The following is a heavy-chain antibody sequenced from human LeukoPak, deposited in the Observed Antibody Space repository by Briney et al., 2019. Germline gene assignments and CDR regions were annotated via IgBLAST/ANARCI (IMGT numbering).Heavy chain of an antibody. CDR2: INYRGTT. CDR3: SRQDGTGHYFDY. J-gene: IGHJ4*02. CDR1: GGSISTYY. D-gene: IGHD3-10*01. Sequence: SETLSLTCTVSGGSISTYYWSWIRQPPGKGLEYIGYINYRGTTDSNPSLKSRVTISVDTSKNQFSLKLNSVTAADTAVYYCSRQDGTGHYFDYWGQGTLVTVSS. V-gene: IGHV4-59*08.